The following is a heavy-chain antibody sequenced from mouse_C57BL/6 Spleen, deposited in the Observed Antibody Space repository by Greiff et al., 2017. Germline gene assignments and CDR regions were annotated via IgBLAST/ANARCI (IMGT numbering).Heavy chain of an antibody. J-gene: IGHJ3*01. Sequence: EVKLQQSGPELVKPGASVKISCKASGYTFTDYYMNWVKQSHGKSLEWIGDINPNNGGTSYNQKFKGKATLTVDKSSSTAYMELRSLTSEDSAVYYCARSLYYDYDGAWFAYWGQGTLVTVSA. CDR1: GYTFTDYY. D-gene: IGHD2-4*01. V-gene: IGHV1-26*01. CDR2: INPNNGGT. CDR3: ARSLYYDYDGAWFAY.